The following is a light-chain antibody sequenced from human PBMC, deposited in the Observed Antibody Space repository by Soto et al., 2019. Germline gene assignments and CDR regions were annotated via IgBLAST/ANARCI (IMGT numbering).Light chain of an antibody. CDR3: CSYAGRNNYV. CDR1: SSDVGSYNL. J-gene: IGLJ1*01. V-gene: IGLV2-23*02. CDR2: EVS. Sequence: QSVLTQPASVSGSPGQSITISCTGTSSDVGSYNLVSWYQQHPGKAPKLMIYEVSKRPSGVSNRFSGSKSGNTASLTISGLQAEDEADYYCCSYAGRNNYVFGTGTKVTVL.